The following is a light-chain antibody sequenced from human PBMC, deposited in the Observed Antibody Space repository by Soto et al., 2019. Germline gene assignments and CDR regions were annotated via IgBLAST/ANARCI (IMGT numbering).Light chain of an antibody. Sequence: ETVLTQSPGTLSLSPGERATLSFRASQSVSNIYIAWYQQKPGQAPRLLIYGASNRATGIPDRFSGSGSGTDFTLTIGGLQPEDFAVYYCQQSLNPKTFGQGTKVDIK. CDR2: GAS. V-gene: IGKV3-20*01. CDR3: QQSLNPKT. CDR1: QSVSNIY. J-gene: IGKJ1*01.